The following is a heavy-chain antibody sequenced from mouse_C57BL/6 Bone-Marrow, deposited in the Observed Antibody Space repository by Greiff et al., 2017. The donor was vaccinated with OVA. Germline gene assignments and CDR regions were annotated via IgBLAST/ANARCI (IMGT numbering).Heavy chain of an antibody. J-gene: IGHJ2*01. D-gene: IGHD1-1*01. CDR3: ARGAYYGSSFFDY. Sequence: VQLQQSGPELVKPGASVKMSCKASGYTFTDYNMHWVKQSHGKSLEWIGYINPNNGGTSYNQKFKGKATLTVNKSSSTAYMALRSLTSEDSAVYYCARGAYYGSSFFDYWGQGTTLTVSS. CDR1: GYTFTDYN. V-gene: IGHV1-22*01. CDR2: INPNNGGT.